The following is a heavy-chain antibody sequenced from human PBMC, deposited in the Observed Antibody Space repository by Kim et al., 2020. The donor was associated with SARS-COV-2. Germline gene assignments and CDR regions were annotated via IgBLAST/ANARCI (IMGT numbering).Heavy chain of an antibody. CDR3: AHADSSGPPYYYYGMDV. J-gene: IGHJ6*02. V-gene: IGHV1-69*13. D-gene: IGHD6-19*01. Sequence: SVKVSCKASGGTFSSYAISWVRQAPGQGLEWMGGIIPIFGTANYAQKFQGRVTITADESTSTAYMELSSLRSEDTAVYYCAHADSSGPPYYYYGMDVWGQGTTVTVSS. CDR2: IIPIFGTA. CDR1: GGTFSSYA.